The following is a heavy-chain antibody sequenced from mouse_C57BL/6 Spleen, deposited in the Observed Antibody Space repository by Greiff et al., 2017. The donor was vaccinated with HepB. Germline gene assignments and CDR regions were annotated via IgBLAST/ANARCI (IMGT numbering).Heavy chain of an antibody. CDR1: GFTFSSYG. CDR3: ARQDGSSFDY. CDR2: ISSGGSYT. D-gene: IGHD1-1*01. V-gene: IGHV5-6*02. Sequence: DVMLVESGGDLVKPGGSLKLSCAASGFTFSSYGMSWVRQTPDKRLEWVATISSGGSYTYYPDSVKGRFTISRDNAKNTLYLQMSSLKSVDTAMYYCARQDGSSFDYWGQGTTLTVSS. J-gene: IGHJ2*01.